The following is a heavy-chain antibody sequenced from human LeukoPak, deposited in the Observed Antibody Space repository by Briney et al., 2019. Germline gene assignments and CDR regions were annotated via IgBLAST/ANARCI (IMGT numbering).Heavy chain of an antibody. CDR1: GGSISSYY. J-gene: IGHJ6*02. Sequence: SETLSLTCTVSGGSISSYYWSWIRQPPGKGLEWIGYIYYSGSTNYNPSLKSRVTISVDTSKNQFSLKLSSVTAADTAVYYCARSIYSGGWYDYYYGMDVWGQGTTVTVSS. V-gene: IGHV4-59*01. CDR3: ARSIYSGGWYDYYYGMDV. D-gene: IGHD6-19*01. CDR2: IYYSGST.